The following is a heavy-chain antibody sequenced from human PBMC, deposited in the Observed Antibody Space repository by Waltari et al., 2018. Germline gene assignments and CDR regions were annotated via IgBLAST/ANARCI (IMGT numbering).Heavy chain of an antibody. D-gene: IGHD3-22*01. J-gene: IGHJ4*02. CDR3: ATNSSASAFDY. CDR1: SGYFTSHH. CDR2: IYYTGST. V-gene: IGHV4-59*11. Sequence: QVQLQESGPGLVKPSETLSLTCTVSSGYFTSHHWSWIRQPPGKGLEWIGNIYYTGSTKYTPSRQSRVTISIDTSKNQFSLEMNSVTAADTAIYYCATNSSASAFDYWGQGTLVTVSS.